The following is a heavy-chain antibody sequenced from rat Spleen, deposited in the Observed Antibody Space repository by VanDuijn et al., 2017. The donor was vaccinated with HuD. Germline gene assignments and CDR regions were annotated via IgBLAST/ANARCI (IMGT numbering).Heavy chain of an antibody. CDR1: GFTFNNYW. Sequence: EVHLMESGGGLVQPGRSLKLSCVASGFTFNNYWMTWIRQAPGKGLEWVASITNTGSTTYYPDSVKGRFAISRDDAKSTLYLQMNNLRSEDTATYFCATITAVHWFAFWGQGTLVTVSS. V-gene: IGHV5-31*01. CDR3: ATITAVHWFAF. J-gene: IGHJ3*01. D-gene: IGHD1-1*01. CDR2: ITNTGSTT.